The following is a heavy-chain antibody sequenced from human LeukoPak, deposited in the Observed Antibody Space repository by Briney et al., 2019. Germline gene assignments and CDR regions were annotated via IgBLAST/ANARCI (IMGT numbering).Heavy chain of an antibody. V-gene: IGHV3-23*01. CDR3: AKDGEPLWFGESPPPFDY. CDR2: ISGSVGST. CDR1: GFTFSSYA. Sequence: GGSLRLSCAASGFTFSSYAMSWVRQAPGEGLEWGSAISGSVGSTYYAASVKGRFTISRDNTKNTLYLQMNSLRAEDTAVYYCAKDGEPLWFGESPPPFDYWGQGTLVTVSS. D-gene: IGHD3-10*01. J-gene: IGHJ4*02.